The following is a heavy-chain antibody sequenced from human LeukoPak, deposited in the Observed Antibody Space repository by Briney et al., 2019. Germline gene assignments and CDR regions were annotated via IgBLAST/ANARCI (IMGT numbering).Heavy chain of an antibody. CDR2: IYPGDSDT. CDR3: ARARFGGSSNFYGLDV. CDR1: GYSFTSYW. Sequence: GESLKISCKGSGYSFTSYWIGWVRQMPGKGLEWMGIIYPGDSDTRYSPSFHGHVSISADKSISTAYLQWSSLKASDTAVYYCARARFGGSSNFYGLDVWGQGTTVTVSS. J-gene: IGHJ6*02. D-gene: IGHD3-10*01. V-gene: IGHV5-51*01.